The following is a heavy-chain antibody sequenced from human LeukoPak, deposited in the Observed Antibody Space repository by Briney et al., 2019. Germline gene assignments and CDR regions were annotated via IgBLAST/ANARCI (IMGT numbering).Heavy chain of an antibody. J-gene: IGHJ4*02. Sequence: GGSLRLSCAPSGFTFSTYRLNCVRQAPGKGLEWVSSISSGSGYIYYAHSVKGRFTVSRDNAKNSLYLQMNSLRAEDTAVYYCASDHSSDFDYWGQGTLVTVSS. CDR1: GFTFSTYR. CDR3: ASDHSSDFDY. CDR2: ISSGSGYI. V-gene: IGHV3-21*01. D-gene: IGHD6-6*01.